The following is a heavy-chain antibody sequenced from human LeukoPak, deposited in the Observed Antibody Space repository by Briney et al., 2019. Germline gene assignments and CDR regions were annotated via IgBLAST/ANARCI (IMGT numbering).Heavy chain of an antibody. V-gene: IGHV3-21*01. CDR3: ARGVGGFENWFDP. CDR1: GFTFSSYS. J-gene: IGHJ5*02. Sequence: PGGPLRLSCAASGFTFSSYSMNWVRQAPGKGLEWVSSISSSSSYIYYADSVKGRFTISRDNAKNSLYLQMNSLRAEDTAVYYCARGVGGFENWFDPWGQGTLVTVSS. CDR2: ISSSSSYI. D-gene: IGHD3-10*01.